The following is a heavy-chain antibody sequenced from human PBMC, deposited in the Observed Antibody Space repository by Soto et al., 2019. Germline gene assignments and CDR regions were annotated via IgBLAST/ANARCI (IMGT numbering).Heavy chain of an antibody. Sequence: SETLSLTCTVSGGSISSYYWSWIRQPPGKGLEWIGYIYYSGSTNYNPSLKSRVTISVDTSKNQFSLKLSSVTAADTAVYYCARQTTGLDYWGQGTLVTVSS. CDR3: ARQTTGLDY. V-gene: IGHV4-59*08. J-gene: IGHJ4*02. CDR1: GGSISSYY. D-gene: IGHD4-17*01. CDR2: IYYSGST.